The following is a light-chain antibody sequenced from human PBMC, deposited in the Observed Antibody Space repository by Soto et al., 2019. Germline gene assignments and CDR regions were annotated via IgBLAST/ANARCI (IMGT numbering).Light chain of an antibody. CDR3: SSYTSSSTFGV. Sequence: QSALTQPASVSGSPGQSITISCTGTSSDVGGYNYVSWYQQHPGKAPKLMIYEVSNRPSGVSNRFSGSKSGNTASLTISGLQAEDEADSYCSSYTSSSTFGVFGTGTKLTVL. CDR2: EVS. CDR1: SSDVGGYNY. V-gene: IGLV2-14*01. J-gene: IGLJ1*01.